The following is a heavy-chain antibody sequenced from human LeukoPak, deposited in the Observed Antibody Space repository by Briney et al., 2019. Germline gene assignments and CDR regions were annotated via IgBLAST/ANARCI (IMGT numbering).Heavy chain of an antibody. CDR3: AKDEDHSGYDSAFDI. D-gene: IGHD5-12*01. V-gene: IGHV3-30*02. CDR2: MRYDGIDE. J-gene: IGHJ3*02. Sequence: GGSLRLSCVVSGFTFSDYGMHWVRQAPGKGLEWVAFMRYDGIDEYYADSVKGRFTISRDNAKNSLYLQMNSLRAEDTALYYCAKDEDHSGYDSAFDIWGQGTMVTVSS. CDR1: GFTFSDYG.